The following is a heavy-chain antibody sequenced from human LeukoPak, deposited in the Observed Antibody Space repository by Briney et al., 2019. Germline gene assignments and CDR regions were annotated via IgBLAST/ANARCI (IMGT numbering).Heavy chain of an antibody. CDR1: GFTVSTSA. Sequence: GGSLRLSCAAAGFTVSTSAMSWVRQAPGKGLEWVSGISGSGGGTYYADSVKGRFSISRDISKNTLYLQMNSLRAEDTAIYYCAIDGKTRNWNYFQAKPVYWGQGTLVTVSS. CDR3: AIDGKTRNWNYFQAKPVY. V-gene: IGHV3-23*01. CDR2: ISGSGGGT. J-gene: IGHJ4*02. D-gene: IGHD1-7*01.